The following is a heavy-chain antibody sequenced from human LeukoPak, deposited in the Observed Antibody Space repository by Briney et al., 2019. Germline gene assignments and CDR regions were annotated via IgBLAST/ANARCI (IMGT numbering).Heavy chain of an antibody. D-gene: IGHD3-22*01. CDR3: AIVDPDRDYYGMDV. J-gene: IGHJ6*02. V-gene: IGHV1-3*01. CDR1: GYTFTSYA. Sequence: ASVKVSCKASGYTFTSYAMHWVRQAPGQRLEWMGWINAGNGNTKYSQKFQGRVTITRDTSASTAYMEPSSLRSEDTAVYYCAIVDPDRDYYGMDVWGQGTTVTVSS. CDR2: INAGNGNT.